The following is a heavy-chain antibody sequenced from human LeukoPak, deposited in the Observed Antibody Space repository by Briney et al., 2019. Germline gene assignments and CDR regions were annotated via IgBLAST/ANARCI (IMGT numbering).Heavy chain of an antibody. CDR1: GDSVSSNSAA. CDR3: ARDQRVSGDFDY. J-gene: IGHJ4*02. V-gene: IGHV6-1*01. Sequence: SQTLSLTCAISGDSVSSNSAAWNWIRQSPSRGLEWLGRTYYRSRWSNDYAVSVRSRITINPDTSKNQFSLQLNSVTPEDTAVYYCARDQRVSGDFDYWGQGTLVTVSS. CDR2: TYYRSRWSN. D-gene: IGHD6-6*01.